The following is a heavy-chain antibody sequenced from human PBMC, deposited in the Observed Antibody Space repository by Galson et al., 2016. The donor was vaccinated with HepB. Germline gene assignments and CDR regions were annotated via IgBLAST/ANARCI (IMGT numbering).Heavy chain of an antibody. D-gene: IGHD6-19*01. V-gene: IGHV3-53*01. J-gene: IGHJ4*02. CDR3: AKLAVAGTTLFDY. CDR1: GFIVSNNY. Sequence: SLRLSCAASGFIVSNNYMSWVRQAPGKGLEWVSVIYSGGKTYYADSVKGRFTISRDNSKNTLYLQMSSLRAEDTAVYYCAKLAVAGTTLFDYWGQGTLVTVSA. CDR2: IYSGGKT.